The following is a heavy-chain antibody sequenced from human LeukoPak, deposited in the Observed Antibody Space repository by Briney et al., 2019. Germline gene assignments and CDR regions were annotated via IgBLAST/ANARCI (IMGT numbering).Heavy chain of an antibody. V-gene: IGHV4-59*01. D-gene: IGHD5-12*01. J-gene: IGHJ4*02. CDR3: ARDRGGGYDYFWDY. Sequence: PSETLSLTCTVSGGSISTYYWSWIRQPPGKGLEWIGYIYYTGSTNYNPSLKSRVTISVDTSKNQFSLKLSSVTAADTAVYYCARDRGGGYDYFWDYWGQGTLVTVSS. CDR1: GGSISTYY. CDR2: IYYTGST.